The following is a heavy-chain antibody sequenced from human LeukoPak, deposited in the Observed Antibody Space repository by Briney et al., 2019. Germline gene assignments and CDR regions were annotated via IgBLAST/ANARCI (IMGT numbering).Heavy chain of an antibody. CDR1: GYTFTSYD. J-gene: IGHJ3*02. CDR2: MDPNSGNT. Sequence: GASVKVSCKASGYTFTSYDINWVRQATGQGLEWMGWMDPNSGNTGYAQKFQGRVTITRNTSISTAYMELSSLRSEDTAVYYCARYPNTYDNDAFDIWGQGTMVTVSS. D-gene: IGHD3-16*01. CDR3: ARYPNTYDNDAFDI. V-gene: IGHV1-8*03.